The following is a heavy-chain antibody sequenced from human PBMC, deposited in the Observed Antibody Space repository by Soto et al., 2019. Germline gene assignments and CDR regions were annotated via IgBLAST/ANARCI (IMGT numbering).Heavy chain of an antibody. CDR1: GFTFSSYA. V-gene: IGHV3-23*01. CDR2: ISGSGGST. J-gene: IGHJ4*02. Sequence: GGSLRLSCAASGFTFSSYAMSWVRQAPGKGLEWVSAISGSGGSTYYADSVKGRFTISRDNSKNTLYMQMNSLRAEDTAVYYCAKGEAVPTYYFDYWGQGTLVTVSS. D-gene: IGHD6-19*01. CDR3: AKGEAVPTYYFDY.